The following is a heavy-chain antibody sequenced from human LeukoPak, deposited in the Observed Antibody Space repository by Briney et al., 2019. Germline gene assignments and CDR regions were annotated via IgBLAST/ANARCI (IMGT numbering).Heavy chain of an antibody. CDR2: IYYSGST. Sequence: SETLSLTCTVYGGSISSYYWSWIRQPPGKGLEWIGYIYYSGSTNYNPSLKSRVTISVDTSKNQFSLKLSSVTAADTAVYFCASNSPGYSSSWLHSWGQGTLVTVSS. J-gene: IGHJ5*01. CDR1: GGSISSYY. D-gene: IGHD6-13*01. CDR3: ASNSPGYSSSWLHS. V-gene: IGHV4-59*08.